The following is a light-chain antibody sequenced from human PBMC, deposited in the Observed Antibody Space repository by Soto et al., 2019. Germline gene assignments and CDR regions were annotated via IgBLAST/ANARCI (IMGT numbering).Light chain of an antibody. CDR1: SGHSSYA. J-gene: IGLJ7*01. CDR2: LNSDGSH. V-gene: IGLV4-69*01. CDR3: QTWGTGIVV. Sequence: QAVVTQSPSASASLGASVKLTCTLSSGHSSYAIAWHQQQTEKGPRYLMKLNSDGSHNKGDGIPDRISGSSSGAERYLTISSLQSEDEADYYCQTWGTGIVVFGAGTQLTVL.